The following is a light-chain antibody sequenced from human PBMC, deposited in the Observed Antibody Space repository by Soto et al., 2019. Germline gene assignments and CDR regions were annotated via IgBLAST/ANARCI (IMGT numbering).Light chain of an antibody. Sequence: DIQMTQSPSSLSASVGDRVTITCQASQDITNYLNWCQQKPGKAPNLLIYDASNVETGVPSRFRGSESGTDFTFSISSLQPEDIATYKYHNLPPLTFGGGNKVEIE. J-gene: IGKJ4*01. CDR2: DAS. V-gene: IGKV1-33*01. CDR3: HNLPPLT. CDR1: QDITNY.